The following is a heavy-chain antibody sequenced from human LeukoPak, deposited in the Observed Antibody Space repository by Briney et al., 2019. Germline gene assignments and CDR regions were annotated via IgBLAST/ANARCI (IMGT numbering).Heavy chain of an antibody. J-gene: IGHJ6*03. CDR1: GFTFDDYD. Sequence: PGGSLRLSCAASGFTFDDYDMSWVRQAPGKGLEWVSRISSTGGTTYYADSVKGRFTISRDNSKNTLYLQMNSLRAEDTAIYYCAKNGDRGAYCTGGTCYPYFYYYMDVWGKGTTVTI. CDR2: ISSTGGTT. D-gene: IGHD2-15*01. V-gene: IGHV3-23*01. CDR3: AKNGDRGAYCTGGTCYPYFYYYMDV.